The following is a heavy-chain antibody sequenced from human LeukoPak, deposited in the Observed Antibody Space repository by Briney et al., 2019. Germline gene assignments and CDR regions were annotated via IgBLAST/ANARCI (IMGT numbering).Heavy chain of an antibody. CDR1: GGSISSYY. V-gene: IGHV4-59*01. CDR3: ARAGYSSSWYLEGGAFDI. CDR2: IYYSGST. Sequence: SETLSLTCTVSGGSISSYYWSWIRQPPGKGLEWIGYIYYSGSTNYNPSLKSRVTISVDTSKNQFSLKLSSVTAADTAVYYCARAGYSSSWYLEGGAFDIWGQGTMVTVSS. D-gene: IGHD6-13*01. J-gene: IGHJ3*02.